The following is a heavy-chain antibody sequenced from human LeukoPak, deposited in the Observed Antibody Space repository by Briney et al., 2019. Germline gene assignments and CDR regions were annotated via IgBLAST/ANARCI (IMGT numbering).Heavy chain of an antibody. CDR1: GFTVSDYY. D-gene: IGHD3-10*01. J-gene: IGHJ5*02. Sequence: GGSLRLSCAASGFTVSDYYMTWVRQAPGKGLKWVSAIYSGGRTYYADSVKGRFTISRDNSKNTLYLQMNSLRAEDTAVYYCAKGVWFDPWGQGTLVTVSS. CDR2: IYSGGRT. CDR3: AKGVWFDP. V-gene: IGHV3-66*01.